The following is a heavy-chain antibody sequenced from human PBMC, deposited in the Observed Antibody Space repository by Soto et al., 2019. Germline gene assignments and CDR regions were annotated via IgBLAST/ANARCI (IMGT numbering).Heavy chain of an antibody. Sequence: GESLKISCKGSGYSFTSYWIGWVRQMPGKGLEWMGIIYPGDSDTRYSPSFQGQVTISADKSISTAYLQWSSLKASDTAMYYCERQGSNGGWYGLDAFDIWGQGTMVTVSS. CDR2: IYPGDSDT. CDR3: ERQGSNGGWYGLDAFDI. V-gene: IGHV5-51*01. J-gene: IGHJ3*02. CDR1: GYSFTSYW. D-gene: IGHD6-19*01.